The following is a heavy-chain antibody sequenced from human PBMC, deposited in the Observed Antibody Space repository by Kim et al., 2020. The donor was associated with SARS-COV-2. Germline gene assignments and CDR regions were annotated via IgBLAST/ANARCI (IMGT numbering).Heavy chain of an antibody. V-gene: IGHV3-33*06. CDR3: AKDGSKWNDVRGYYFDY. CDR1: GFTFSSYG. Sequence: GGSLRLSCAASGFTFSSYGMHWVRQAPGKGLEWVAVIWYDGSNKYYADSVKGRFTISRDNSKNTLYLQMNSLRAEDTAVYYCAKDGSKWNDVRGYYFDYWGQGTLVTVSS. CDR2: IWYDGSNK. D-gene: IGHD1-1*01. J-gene: IGHJ4*02.